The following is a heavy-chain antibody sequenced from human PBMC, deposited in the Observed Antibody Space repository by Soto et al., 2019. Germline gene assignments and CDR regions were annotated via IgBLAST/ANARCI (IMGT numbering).Heavy chain of an antibody. CDR2: IIPMFDTP. CDR1: GGTFSSDS. J-gene: IGHJ4*02. D-gene: IGHD2-8*01. CDR3: ASSGVLDGDFTY. V-gene: IGHV1-69*05. Sequence: QVQLVQSGAEVKKPGSSVKVSCRASGGTFSSDSFSWVRQAPGQGLEWMGGIIPMFDTPLYAQKSQDRVTIPSDESTNTPSTQLCSLGSGETDGYYCASSGVLDGDFTYWGQGSLVPVSS.